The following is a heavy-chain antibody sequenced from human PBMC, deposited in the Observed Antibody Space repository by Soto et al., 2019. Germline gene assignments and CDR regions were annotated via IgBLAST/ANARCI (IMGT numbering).Heavy chain of an antibody. Sequence: QVQLVESGGGVVQPGRSLGLSCAASGFTFSNYAMHWVRQAPGKGLEWVAVISYDGSNKYYADSVKGRFTISRDNSKXXXXXXXXXXXXXXXXVYXXXXXXAXYYDSSGYSVPFGYWGQGTLVTVSS. V-gene: IGHV3-30-3*01. CDR2: ISYDGSNK. CDR3: XXXXAXYYDSSGYSVPFGY. D-gene: IGHD3-22*01. J-gene: IGHJ4*02. CDR1: GFTFSNYA.